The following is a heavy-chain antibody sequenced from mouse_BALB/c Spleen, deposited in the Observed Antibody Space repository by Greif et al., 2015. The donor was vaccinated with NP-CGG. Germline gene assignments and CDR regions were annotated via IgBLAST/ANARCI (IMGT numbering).Heavy chain of an antibody. CDR3: ARKGLTGAFDY. D-gene: IGHD4-1*01. CDR2: INPSTGYT. CDR1: GYTFASYW. V-gene: IGHV1-7*01. J-gene: IGHJ2*01. Sequence: VQLQQSGAELAKPGASVKMSCKASGYTFASYWMHWVKQRPGQGLEWIGYINPSTGYTEYNQKFKDKATLTADKSSSTAYMQLSSLTSEDSAVYYCARKGLTGAFDYWGQGTTLTVSS.